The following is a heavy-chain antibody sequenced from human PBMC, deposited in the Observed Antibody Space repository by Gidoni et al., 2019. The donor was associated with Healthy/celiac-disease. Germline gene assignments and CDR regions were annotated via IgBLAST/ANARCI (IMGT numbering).Heavy chain of an antibody. Sequence: EVQLLESGGGLVQPGGSLRLSCAAPGCTFSSHAMSWVRQAPGKGLEWVSAIGGSGGSTYYAGSVKGRFTISRDNSKNTLYLQMNSLRAEDTAVYYCAKSSDYRGYFDYWGQGTLVTVSS. V-gene: IGHV3-23*01. D-gene: IGHD4-4*01. CDR2: IGGSGGST. CDR1: GCTFSSHA. J-gene: IGHJ4*02. CDR3: AKSSDYRGYFDY.